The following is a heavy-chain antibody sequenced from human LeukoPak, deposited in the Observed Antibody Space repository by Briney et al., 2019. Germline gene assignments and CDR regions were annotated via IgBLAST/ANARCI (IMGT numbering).Heavy chain of an antibody. CDR2: IDKKDKGYATAT. CDR1: GFTFSGSA. J-gene: IGHJ5*02. CDR3: TRDSGTYNWFDP. D-gene: IGHD1-26*01. Sequence: QSGGSLRLSCAASGFTFSGSAIHWVRQSSGKGLEWVGQIDKKDKGYATATAYAASMKGRFTISRDDSINTAYLQMKSLKTEDTALYYCTRDSGTYNWFDPWGQGTLVTVSS. V-gene: IGHV3-73*01.